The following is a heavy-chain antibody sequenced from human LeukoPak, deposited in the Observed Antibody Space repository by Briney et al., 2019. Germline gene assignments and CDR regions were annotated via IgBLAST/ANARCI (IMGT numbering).Heavy chain of an antibody. CDR3: ASQILTSRTGLDP. CDR1: GGSISSYY. D-gene: IGHD3-9*01. CDR2: IYYSGST. V-gene: IGHV4-59*12. J-gene: IGHJ5*02. Sequence: SETLSLTCTVSGGSISSYYWSWIRQPPGKGLEWIGYIYYSGSTNYNPSLKSRVTISVDTSKNQFSLKLSSVTAADTAVYYCASQILTSRTGLDPWGQGTLVTVSS.